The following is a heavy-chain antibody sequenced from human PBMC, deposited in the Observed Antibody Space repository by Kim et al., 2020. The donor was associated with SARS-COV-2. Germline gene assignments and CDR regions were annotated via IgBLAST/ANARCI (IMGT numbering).Heavy chain of an antibody. V-gene: IGHV3-23*01. D-gene: IGHD5-12*01. CDR3: AKDVYIVATTIDY. Sequence: AYSVKGRFTSSRDNSKNTLYLQMNSLRGEDTAVYYCAKDVYIVATTIDYWGQGTLVTVSS. J-gene: IGHJ4*02.